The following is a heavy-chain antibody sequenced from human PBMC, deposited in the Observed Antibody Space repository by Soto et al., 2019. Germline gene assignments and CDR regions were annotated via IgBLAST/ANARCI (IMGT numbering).Heavy chain of an antibody. CDR3: ARPGYYDSSGYYLGTFDI. J-gene: IGHJ3*02. Sequence: ASETLSLTCTVSGGSISSSSYYWGWIRQPPGKGLEWIGSIYYSGSTYYNPSLKSRVTISVDTSKNQFSLKLSSVTAADTAVYYCARPGYYDSSGYYLGTFDIWGQGTMVTVSS. D-gene: IGHD3-22*01. V-gene: IGHV4-39*01. CDR1: GGSISSSSYY. CDR2: IYYSGST.